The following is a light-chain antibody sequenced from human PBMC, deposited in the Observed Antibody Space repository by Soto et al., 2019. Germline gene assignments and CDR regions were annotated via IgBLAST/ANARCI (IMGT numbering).Light chain of an antibody. Sequence: QSALTQPPSASGSPGQSVTISCTGTSSDVGAYNYVSWYQQNPGKAPKIMNYEVSKRPSWVPDRFSGSKSGKTASLTVSGLQPEDEADYYCTSYAGSNIWVFGGGTKLTVL. CDR2: EVS. CDR1: SSDVGAYNY. V-gene: IGLV2-8*01. J-gene: IGLJ3*02. CDR3: TSYAGSNIWV.